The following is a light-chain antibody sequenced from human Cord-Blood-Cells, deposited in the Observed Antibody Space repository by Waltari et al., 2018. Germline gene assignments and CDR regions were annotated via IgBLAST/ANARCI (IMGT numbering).Light chain of an antibody. CDR2: KAS. Sequence: DIQMTQSPSTLSASVGDRVTITCRASQSISSWVAWYQQKPGKAPKLLFYKASSLESGVPSRFSGRASGTEFTLTISSLQPDDFATYYCQQYNSYWTFGQGTKVEIK. V-gene: IGKV1-5*03. J-gene: IGKJ1*01. CDR1: QSISSW. CDR3: QQYNSYWT.